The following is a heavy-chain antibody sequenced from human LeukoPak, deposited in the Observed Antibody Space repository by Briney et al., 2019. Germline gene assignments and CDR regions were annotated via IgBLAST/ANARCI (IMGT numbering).Heavy chain of an antibody. CDR3: ARSRGGGITIFGAPRPAFDS. CDR1: GFTFSRYW. Sequence: GGSLRLSCAASGFTFSRYWMSWVRQVPGKGLEWVANINQDESEKYYVDSVKGRFTISRDNAENSLYLQMNSLRAEDTAVYYCARSRGGGITIFGAPRPAFDSWGQGTLVTVSS. V-gene: IGHV3-7*01. CDR2: INQDESEK. D-gene: IGHD3-3*01. J-gene: IGHJ5*01.